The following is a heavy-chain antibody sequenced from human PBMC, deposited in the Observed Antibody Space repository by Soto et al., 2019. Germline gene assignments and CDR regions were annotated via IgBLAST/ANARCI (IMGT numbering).Heavy chain of an antibody. CDR1: GYLINSGYI. CDR2: SSYGGKS. V-gene: IGHV4-38-2*02. CDR3: ARARSSGYHKFYFDY. J-gene: IGHJ4*01. Sequence: SETLSLTCKVSGYLINSGYIWGWIRQSPGKGLEGIGSSSYGGKSYYMPSLKGRVVMSGDLANNQVSLRLRTVTAADTAVYYCARARSSGYHKFYFDYWGQGTLVTVSS. D-gene: IGHD3-3*01.